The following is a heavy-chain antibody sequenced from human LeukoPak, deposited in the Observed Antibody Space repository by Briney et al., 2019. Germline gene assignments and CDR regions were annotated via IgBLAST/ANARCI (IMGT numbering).Heavy chain of an antibody. CDR3: ASTPMYSSSWSKWYFDL. D-gene: IGHD6-13*01. CDR1: GFTFNSYW. J-gene: IGHJ2*01. Sequence: GGSLRLSCAASGFTFNSYWMSWVRQAPGKGLEWVASIKQDGSEKYSVDSVKGRFTISRDNAKNSLYLQMNSLRAEDTAVYYCASTPMYSSSWSKWYFDLWGRGTLVTVSS. V-gene: IGHV3-7*01. CDR2: IKQDGSEK.